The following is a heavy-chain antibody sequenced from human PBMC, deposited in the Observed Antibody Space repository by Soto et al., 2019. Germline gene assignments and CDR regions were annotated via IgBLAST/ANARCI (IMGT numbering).Heavy chain of an antibody. Sequence: QLQLQESGPGLVKPSETLSLTCTVSGGSISSSSYYWGWIRQPPGKGLEWIGSIYYSGSTYYNPSLKSRVPISVDTSKNQFSLKLSSVTAADTAVYYCARQGYCSGGSCPLQDFDYWGQGTLVTVSS. CDR2: IYYSGST. J-gene: IGHJ4*02. V-gene: IGHV4-39*01. D-gene: IGHD2-15*01. CDR1: GGSISSSSYY. CDR3: ARQGYCSGGSCPLQDFDY.